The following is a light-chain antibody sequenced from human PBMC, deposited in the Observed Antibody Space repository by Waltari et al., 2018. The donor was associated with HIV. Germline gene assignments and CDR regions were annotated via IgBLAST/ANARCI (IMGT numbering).Light chain of an antibody. CDR1: QSLVHTTGYKY. J-gene: IGKJ2*01. CDR3: MQALQTPRT. Sequence: DIVMSQSPLSLAVTPGEPASISCRSSQSLVHTTGYKYLDWYVQKPGQPPHLLIYLGSSRASGVPDRFSGSGSGTDFTLKISRVEAEDVGIYYCMQALQTPRTFGQGTKLEIK. V-gene: IGKV2-28*01. CDR2: LGS.